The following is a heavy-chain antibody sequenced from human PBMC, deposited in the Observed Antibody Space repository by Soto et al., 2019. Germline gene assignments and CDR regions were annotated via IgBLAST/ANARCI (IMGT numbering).Heavy chain of an antibody. Sequence: QVQVVQSGAEVKKPGSSVRVSCEASGGTFSSSGVSWVRQAPGQGLEWMGGIIPIFGTTHYAQKFQGRISITADASTTTVYLELNSLRSDDTAVYSCARDQLELRLPSYYSGMEVWGQGTPVNVSS. D-gene: IGHD1-7*01. CDR3: ARDQLELRLPSYYSGMEV. CDR2: IIPIFGTT. J-gene: IGHJ6*02. V-gene: IGHV1-69*01. CDR1: GGTFSSSG.